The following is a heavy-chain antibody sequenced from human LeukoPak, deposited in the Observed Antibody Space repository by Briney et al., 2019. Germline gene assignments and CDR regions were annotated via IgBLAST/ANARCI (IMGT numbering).Heavy chain of an antibody. CDR2: IKQDGSEK. J-gene: IGHJ4*02. CDR1: GFTFSSYW. CDR3: ARDDNYDSSGYYSPFDY. V-gene: IGHV3-7*01. Sequence: PGGSLRLSCAASGFTFSSYWMSWVRQAPGKGLEWVANIKQDGSEKYYVDSVKGRFTISRDNAKNSLYLQMNSLRAEDTAVYYCARDDNYDSSGYYSPFDYWGQGTLVTVSS. D-gene: IGHD3-22*01.